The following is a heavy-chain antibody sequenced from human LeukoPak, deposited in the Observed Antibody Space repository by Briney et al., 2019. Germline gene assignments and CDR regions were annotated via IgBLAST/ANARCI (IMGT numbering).Heavy chain of an antibody. CDR3: ARSSRSS. J-gene: IGHJ5*02. CDR2: ISYDGSNK. V-gene: IGHV3-30*03. Sequence: LXLSCAASGFTFSSYGMHWVRQAPGKGLEWVAVISYDGSNKYYADSVKGRFAISRVNSKNTLYLQMNSLRAEDTAVYYCARSSRSSWGQGTLVTVSS. CDR1: GFTFSSYG. D-gene: IGHD1-26*01.